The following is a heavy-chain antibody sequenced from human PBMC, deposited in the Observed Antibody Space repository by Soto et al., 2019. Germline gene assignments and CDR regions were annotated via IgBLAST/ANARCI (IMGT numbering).Heavy chain of an antibody. Sequence: GESLKISCKGSGYSFTSYWISWVRQMPGKGLEWMGRIDPSDSYTNYSPSFQGHVTISADKSISTAYLQWSSLKASDTAMYYCARHSSVVPAAISPAENYYYYGMDVWGQGTTVTVSS. CDR1: GYSFTSYW. CDR3: ARHSSVVPAAISPAENYYYYGMDV. V-gene: IGHV5-10-1*01. J-gene: IGHJ6*02. CDR2: IDPSDSYT. D-gene: IGHD2-2*02.